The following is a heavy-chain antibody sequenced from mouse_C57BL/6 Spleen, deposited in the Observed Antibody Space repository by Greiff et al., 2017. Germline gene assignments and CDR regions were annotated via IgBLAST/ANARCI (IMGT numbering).Heavy chain of an antibody. CDR3: ARLYRSYGYFDY. J-gene: IGHJ2*01. Sequence: EVQLQQSGPELVKPGASVKISCKVSGYSFTGYYMNWVKQSPEKSLEWIGEINPSTGGTTYNQKFKAKATLTVDKSSSTAYMQLKSLTSEDSAVYYCARLYRSYGYFDYWGQGTTLTVSS. CDR2: INPSTGGT. CDR1: GYSFTGYY. D-gene: IGHD1-1*01. V-gene: IGHV1-42*01.